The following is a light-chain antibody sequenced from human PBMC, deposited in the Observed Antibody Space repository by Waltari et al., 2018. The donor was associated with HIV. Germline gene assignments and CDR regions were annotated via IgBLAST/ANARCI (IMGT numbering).Light chain of an antibody. CDR1: SAHLGTYS. J-gene: IGLJ1*01. V-gene: IGLV1-44*01. Sequence: QSVLTQPPSASGTPGQRVTISCSGSSAHLGTYSVNWYQQLPGTAPKLLIYRDNQRPSGVPGRYSGSKSGTSASLAISGLQSEDEADYHCAAWDDSLNGPVFGTGTKVTVL. CDR3: AAWDDSLNGPV. CDR2: RDN.